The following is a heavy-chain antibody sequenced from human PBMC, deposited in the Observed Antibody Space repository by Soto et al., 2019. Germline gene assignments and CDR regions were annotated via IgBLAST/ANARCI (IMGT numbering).Heavy chain of an antibody. Sequence: PGGSLRLSCAASGFTFSTYAMTWVRQAPGKGLEWVSSIKKSGVDTYYADSVKGRFTISRDNSKNTLYLQMNSLRAEDTAVYYCAKLAGTKRFDYWGQGTQVTVSS. V-gene: IGHV3-23*01. CDR3: AKLAGTKRFDY. CDR1: GFTFSTYA. J-gene: IGHJ4*02. D-gene: IGHD6-19*01. CDR2: IKKSGVDT.